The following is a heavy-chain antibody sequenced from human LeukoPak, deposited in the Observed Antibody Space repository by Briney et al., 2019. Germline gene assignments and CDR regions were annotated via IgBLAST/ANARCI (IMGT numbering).Heavy chain of an antibody. CDR3: ARDLRYYYDSSGFDY. V-gene: IGHV3-21*01. Sequence: PGGSLRLSCAASGFTFSSYSMNWVRQAPGKGLEWVSSISSSSSYIYYADSVKGRFTISRDNAKNSLYLQMNSLRGEDTAVYYCARDLRYYYDSSGFDYWGQGTLVTVSS. J-gene: IGHJ4*02. CDR1: GFTFSSYS. CDR2: ISSSSSYI. D-gene: IGHD3-22*01.